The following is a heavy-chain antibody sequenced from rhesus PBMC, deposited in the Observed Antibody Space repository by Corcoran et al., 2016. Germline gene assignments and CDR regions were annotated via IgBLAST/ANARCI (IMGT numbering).Heavy chain of an antibody. CDR3: SNSWSMDV. CDR1: GFTFSISA. J-gene: IGHJ5-2*02. V-gene: IGHV3-118*01. D-gene: IGHD1-1*01. CDR2: MRSKADNYET. Sequence: EVQLVESGGGLVQPGGSLRLSCAASGFTFSISAMHWVRQAAGKGMDGVGRMRSKADNYETGYAASVKGRFTIARDDSKNTAYLQMNSLKTEDTAVYYCSNSWSMDVWGRGLLVTVSS.